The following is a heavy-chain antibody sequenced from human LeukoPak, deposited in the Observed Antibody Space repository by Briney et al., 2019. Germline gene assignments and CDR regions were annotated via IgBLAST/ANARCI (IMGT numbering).Heavy chain of an antibody. J-gene: IGHJ4*02. V-gene: IGHV3-30*18. CDR2: ISYDGSNK. CDR3: AKDGYSSGWYYFDY. Sequence: GGSLRLSCAASGFTFNTYAMSWVRQAPGKGLEWVAVISYDGSNKYYADSVKGRFTISRDNSKNTLYLQMNSLRAEDTAVYYCAKDGYSSGWYYFDYWGQGTLVTVSS. CDR1: GFTFNTYA. D-gene: IGHD6-19*01.